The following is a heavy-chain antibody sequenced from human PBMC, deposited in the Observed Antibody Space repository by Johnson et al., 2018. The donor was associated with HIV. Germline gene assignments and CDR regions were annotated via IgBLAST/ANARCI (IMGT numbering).Heavy chain of an antibody. CDR3: ARDHYGRINDAFDI. V-gene: IGHV3-7*01. CDR2: IKQDGSEK. D-gene: IGHD3-10*01. J-gene: IGHJ3*02. Sequence: VQLVESGGGVVQPGRSLRLSCAASGFTFSDYYMSWIRQAPGKGLEWVDNIKQDGSEKYYVDSVKGRFTISRDNAKNSLYLQMNSLRAEDTAVYYCARDHYGRINDAFDIWGQGTMVTVSS. CDR1: GFTFSDYY.